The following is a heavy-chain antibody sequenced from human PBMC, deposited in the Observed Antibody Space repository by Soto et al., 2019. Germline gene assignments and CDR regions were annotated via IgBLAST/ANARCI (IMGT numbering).Heavy chain of an antibody. D-gene: IGHD6-19*01. V-gene: IGHV3-72*01. CDR2: IRRKANSYTT. Sequence: EVQLVESGGGLVQPGGSLRLSCAASGLIFSDYHMDWVRQAPGKGLEWVGRIRRKANSYTTEYAASVKGRFTISRDDSKNSLYLQMNGLKSEDTAVYYCALLGGWAGGSSGMDVWGQWTTVTVS. CDR1: GLIFSDYH. J-gene: IGHJ6*02. CDR3: ALLGGWAGGSSGMDV.